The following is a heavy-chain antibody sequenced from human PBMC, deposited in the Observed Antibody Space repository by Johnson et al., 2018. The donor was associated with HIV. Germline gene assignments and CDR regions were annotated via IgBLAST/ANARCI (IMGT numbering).Heavy chain of an antibody. CDR3: ARDATAAGARTFDI. CDR1: GFTFSSYW. J-gene: IGHJ3*02. Sequence: VQLVESGGGVVQPGGSLRLSCAASGFTFSSYWMSWVRQAPGKGLEWVANIKQDGSEKYYVDSVKGRFTISRDNSKNTLYLQMNSLRAEDTAVYYCARDATAAGARTFDIWGQGTMVTVSS. CDR2: IKQDGSEK. D-gene: IGHD6-13*01. V-gene: IGHV3-7*01.